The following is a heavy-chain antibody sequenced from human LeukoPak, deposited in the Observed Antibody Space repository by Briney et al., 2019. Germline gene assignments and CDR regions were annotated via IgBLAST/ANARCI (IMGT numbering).Heavy chain of an antibody. CDR3: ARGTDSSGYYYSNYFDY. Sequence: GASVKVSCKASGYTFTSYYMHWVRQAPGQGLEWMGIINPSGGSTSYAQKCQGRVTMTRDTSTSTVYMELSSLRSEDTAVYYCARGTDSSGYYYSNYFDYWGQGTLVTVSS. D-gene: IGHD3-22*01. J-gene: IGHJ4*02. CDR1: GYTFTSYY. V-gene: IGHV1-46*01. CDR2: INPSGGST.